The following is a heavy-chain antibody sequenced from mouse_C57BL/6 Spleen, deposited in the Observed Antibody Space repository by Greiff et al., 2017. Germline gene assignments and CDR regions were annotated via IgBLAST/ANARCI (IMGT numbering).Heavy chain of an antibody. CDR3: ARGIEFYDYDGAWFAY. Sequence: QVQLQQSGAELVRPGTSVKLSCKASGYTFTSYWMHWVKQRPGQGLEWIGVIDPSDSYTNYNQKFKGKATLTVDTSSSTAYMQLSSLTSEDSAVYYCARGIEFYDYDGAWFAYWGQGTLVTVSA. J-gene: IGHJ3*01. CDR2: IDPSDSYT. V-gene: IGHV1-59*01. D-gene: IGHD2-4*01. CDR1: GYTFTSYW.